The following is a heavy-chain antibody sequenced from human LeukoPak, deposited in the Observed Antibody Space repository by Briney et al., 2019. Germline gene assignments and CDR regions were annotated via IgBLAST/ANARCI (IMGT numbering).Heavy chain of an antibody. V-gene: IGHV3-15*01. CDR2: IKRKSAGGTI. J-gene: IGHJ3*02. Sequence: PGGSLRLSCVVSGLTFSDAWLSWVRQAPGKGLEWVGRIKRKSAGGTIDYGAPVKGRFTISRDDSKNTLYLQMNSLKTEDTAIYYCATEYSVFAFDIWGQGTVVTVSS. D-gene: IGHD5-12*01. CDR1: GLTFSDAW. CDR3: ATEYSVFAFDI.